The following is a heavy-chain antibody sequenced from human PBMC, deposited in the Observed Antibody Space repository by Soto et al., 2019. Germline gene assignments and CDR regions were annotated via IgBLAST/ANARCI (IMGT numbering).Heavy chain of an antibody. CDR2: ISAYSGST. Sequence: QVQLVQSGAEVKKPGASVMVSCKASGYSFTIYGISWVRQAPGQGLEWMGWISAYSGSTDYAQKFQGRVTLTTDTSTTTAYMELRSLRSDDTAVYYCARNGGGSSPLDYWGQGTLVTVSS. CDR3: ARNGGGSSPLDY. D-gene: IGHD3-10*01. J-gene: IGHJ4*02. CDR1: GYSFTIYG. V-gene: IGHV1-18*01.